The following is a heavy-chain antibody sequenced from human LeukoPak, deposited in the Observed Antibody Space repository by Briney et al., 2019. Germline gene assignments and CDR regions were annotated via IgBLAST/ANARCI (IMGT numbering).Heavy chain of an antibody. J-gene: IGHJ3*02. CDR2: INPSGGST. CDR1: GSTFTSYY. V-gene: IGHV1-46*01. Sequence: ASVKVSCKASGSTFTSYYMHWVRQAPGQGLEWMGIINPSGGSTTYAQKFQGRVTMTRDTSTSTVYMELTSLRSEDTAVYYCAREVAGTRSPFFDIWGQGTMVTVSS. D-gene: IGHD6-19*01. CDR3: AREVAGTRSPFFDI.